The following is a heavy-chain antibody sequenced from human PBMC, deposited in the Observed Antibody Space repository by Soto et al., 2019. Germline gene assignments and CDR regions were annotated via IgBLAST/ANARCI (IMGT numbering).Heavy chain of an antibody. Sequence: QVQLVQSGAEVKKPGSSVKVSCKASGDTFSRHTISWVRQAPGQGLEWMGRIIPVLGIANYAQKFQGRVTITADKTTSTADMNLSSVRSEDTDVSYCARVAEMGTGTNCYYYYMDVWGKGTTVTVSS. CDR1: GDTFSRHT. D-gene: IGHD3-10*01. CDR3: ARVAEMGTGTNCYYYYMDV. V-gene: IGHV1-69*02. CDR2: IIPVLGIA. J-gene: IGHJ6*03.